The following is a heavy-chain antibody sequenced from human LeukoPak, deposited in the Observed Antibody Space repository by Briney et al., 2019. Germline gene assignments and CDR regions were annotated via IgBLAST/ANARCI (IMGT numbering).Heavy chain of an antibody. D-gene: IGHD3-22*01. V-gene: IGHV3-21*01. CDR1: GFTFSSYS. Sequence: GGSLRLSCAASGFTFSSYSMNWVRQAPGKGLEWVSSISSSSSYIYYADSVKGRFTISRDNAKNSLYLQMNSLRAEDTAVYYCARDIYYYDSSGYYFPGGSDYWGQGTLVTVSS. CDR2: ISSSSSYI. CDR3: ARDIYYYDSSGYYFPGGSDY. J-gene: IGHJ4*02.